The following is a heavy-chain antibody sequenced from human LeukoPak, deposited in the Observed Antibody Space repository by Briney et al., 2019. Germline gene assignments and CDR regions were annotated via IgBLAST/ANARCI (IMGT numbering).Heavy chain of an antibody. CDR2: IYYSGST. CDR1: GGSISSSSYY. J-gene: IGHJ4*02. Sequence: IPSETLSLTCTVSGGSISSSSYYWSWIRQPPGKGLEWIGYIYYSGSTNYNPSLKSRVTISVDTSKNQFSLKLSSVTAAGTAVYYCARTPLLGGYFDYWGQGTLVTVSS. V-gene: IGHV4-61*01. CDR3: ARTPLLGGYFDY. D-gene: IGHD3-10*01.